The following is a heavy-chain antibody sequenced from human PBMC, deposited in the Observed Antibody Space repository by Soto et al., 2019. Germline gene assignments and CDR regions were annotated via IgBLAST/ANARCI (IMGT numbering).Heavy chain of an antibody. D-gene: IGHD1-26*01. CDR3: ARGSGSPRYYYYGMDV. CDR2: ISSSSSYI. Sequence: PVGSLRLSCAASGFTFSSYSMNWVRQAPGKGLEWVSSISSSSSYIYYADSVKGRFTISRDNAKNSLYLQMNSLRAEDTAVYYCARGSGSPRYYYYGMDVWGQGTTVTVSS. CDR1: GFTFSSYS. J-gene: IGHJ6*02. V-gene: IGHV3-21*01.